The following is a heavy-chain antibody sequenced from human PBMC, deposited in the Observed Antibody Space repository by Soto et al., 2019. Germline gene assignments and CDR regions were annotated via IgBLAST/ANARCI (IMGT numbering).Heavy chain of an antibody. CDR1: GFTFSSYG. CDR2: IWYDGSNK. J-gene: IGHJ6*03. V-gene: IGHV3-33*01. CDR3: VRTHLSTPPYYYYYMDV. Sequence: QVQLVESGGGVVQPGRSLRLSCAASGFTFSSYGMHWVRQAPGKGLEWVAVIWYDGSNKYYADSVKGRFTISRDNSKNRLYRHMNSLRAEDTAVYYCVRTHLSTPPYYYYYMDVWGKGTTVTVCS.